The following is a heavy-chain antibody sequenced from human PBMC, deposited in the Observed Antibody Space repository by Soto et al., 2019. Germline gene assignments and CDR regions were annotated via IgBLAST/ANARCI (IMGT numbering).Heavy chain of an antibody. CDR2: IYYSGST. V-gene: IGHV4-39*01. CDR1: GVTISSSSYY. D-gene: IGHD2-15*01. Sequence: PSETLSLTCTVSGVTISSSSYYWGWIRQPPGKGLEWIGSIYYSGSTYYNPSLKSRVTISVDTSKNQFSLKLSSVTAADTAVYYCARHTPAISISDHWGQGTLVTVSS. J-gene: IGHJ4*02. CDR3: ARHTPAISISDH.